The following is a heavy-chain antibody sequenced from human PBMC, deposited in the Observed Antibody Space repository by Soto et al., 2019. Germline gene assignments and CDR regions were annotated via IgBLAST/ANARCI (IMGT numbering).Heavy chain of an antibody. V-gene: IGHV3-11*01. CDR1: GFTFSDYF. CDR2: ISTSGNTI. D-gene: IGHD2-15*01. CDR3: GRLGGYWGGANCCGGYFAY. Sequence: QVQLVDSGGGLVKPGGSLRLSCAASGFTFSDYFMSWVRQAPGRGLEWISYISTSGNTIYADSVKGRFTSSRDNAKNSMYRQINILRAEDTAAYSCGRLGGYWGGANCCGGYFAYWGRGTLVTVSS. J-gene: IGHJ4*02.